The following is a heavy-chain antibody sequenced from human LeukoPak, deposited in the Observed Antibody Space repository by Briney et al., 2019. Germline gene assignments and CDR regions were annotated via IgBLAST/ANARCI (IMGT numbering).Heavy chain of an antibody. Sequence: GASVKVSCKASGYTFTSYYMHWVRQAPGQGLEWMGRINPNSGGTNYAQKFQGRVTMTRDTSISTAYMELSRLRSDDTAVYYCARVPPYYYDSSGYYFGYWGQGTLVTVSS. CDR3: ARVPPYYYDSSGYYFGY. D-gene: IGHD3-22*01. CDR2: INPNSGGT. J-gene: IGHJ4*02. CDR1: GYTFTSYY. V-gene: IGHV1-2*06.